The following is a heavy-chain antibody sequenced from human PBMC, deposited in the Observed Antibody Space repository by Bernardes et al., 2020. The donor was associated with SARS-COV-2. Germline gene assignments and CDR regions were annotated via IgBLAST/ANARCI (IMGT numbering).Heavy chain of an antibody. D-gene: IGHD1-26*01. CDR1: GFTFSPSS. V-gene: IGHV3-48*01. CDR3: ARDSVGNFDY. J-gene: IGHJ4*02. Sequence: SPIISCVASGFTFSPSSMNWIRQAPGKGLEWVSYISWNSNTIHSADSVRGRFTISRDNDKSSLYLQMNSLRVEDTAMYYCARDSVGNFDYWGQGTLVTVSS. CDR2: ISWNSNTI.